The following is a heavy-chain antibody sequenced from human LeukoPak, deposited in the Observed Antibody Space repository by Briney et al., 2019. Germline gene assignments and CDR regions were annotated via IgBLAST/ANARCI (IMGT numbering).Heavy chain of an antibody. CDR2: IIPIFGTA. Sequence: SVKVSCKASGGTFSSYAISWVRQAPGQGLEWMGGIIPIFGTANYAQKFQGRVTITADESTSTAYMELSSLRSEDTAVYYCAAGPVVTARYYFDYWGQGTLVTVSS. CDR1: GGTFSSYA. CDR3: AAGPVVTARYYFDY. V-gene: IGHV1-69*13. J-gene: IGHJ4*02. D-gene: IGHD2-21*02.